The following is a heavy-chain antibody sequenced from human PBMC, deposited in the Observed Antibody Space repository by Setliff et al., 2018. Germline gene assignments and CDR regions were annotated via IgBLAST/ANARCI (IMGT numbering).Heavy chain of an antibody. D-gene: IGHD1-7*01. Sequence: SGPTLVNPTQTLTLTCTFSGFSLTTSGTCVTWIRRPPGKALEWLARIDWDGDKYYNTSLRTRLTLSKDTSKNQVFLTMTNMDPVDTATYYCARSRYELPHYYFDYWGQGILVT. J-gene: IGHJ4*02. V-gene: IGHV2-70*11. CDR1: GFSLTTSGTC. CDR2: IDWDGDK. CDR3: ARSRYELPHYYFDY.